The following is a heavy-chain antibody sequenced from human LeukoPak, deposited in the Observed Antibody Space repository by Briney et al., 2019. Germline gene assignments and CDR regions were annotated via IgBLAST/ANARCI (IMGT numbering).Heavy chain of an antibody. J-gene: IGHJ5*02. D-gene: IGHD2-2*01. Sequence: GESLKISCKGSGYSFTSYWNGWVRQMPGKGLEWMGIIYPGDSDTRYSPSFQGQVTISADKSISTAYLQWSSLKASDTAMYYCARRLGSSPRKHGYWFDPWGQGTLVTVSS. V-gene: IGHV5-51*01. CDR2: IYPGDSDT. CDR3: ARRLGSSPRKHGYWFDP. CDR1: GYSFTSYW.